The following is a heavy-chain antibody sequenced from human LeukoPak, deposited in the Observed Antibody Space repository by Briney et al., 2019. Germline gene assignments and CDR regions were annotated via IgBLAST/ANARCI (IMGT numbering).Heavy chain of an antibody. CDR1: GGSISSYY. CDR3: AREYGGNSWFNY. Sequence: PSETLSLTCTVSGGSISSYYWSWIRQPPGKGLEWIGYIYYSGSTNYNPSLKSRVTISVDTSKNHFSLKLSSVTAADTAVYYCAREYGGNSWFNYWGQGTLVTVSS. D-gene: IGHD4-23*01. J-gene: IGHJ4*02. V-gene: IGHV4-59*01. CDR2: IYYSGST.